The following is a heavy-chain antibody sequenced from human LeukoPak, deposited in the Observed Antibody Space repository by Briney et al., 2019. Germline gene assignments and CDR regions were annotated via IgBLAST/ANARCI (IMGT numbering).Heavy chain of an antibody. D-gene: IGHD3/OR15-3a*01. CDR1: GFTFSSYS. CDR3: ARGLVSGDY. J-gene: IGHJ4*02. CDR2: ISSSSSNSK. Sequence: GGSLRLSCAASGFTFSSYSMNWVRAAPGKGLEWVSYISSSSSNSKQYADSVKGRFIISRDNAKNSLYLQMNSLRAEDTAVYYCARGLVSGDYWGQGTLVTVSS. V-gene: IGHV3-48*04.